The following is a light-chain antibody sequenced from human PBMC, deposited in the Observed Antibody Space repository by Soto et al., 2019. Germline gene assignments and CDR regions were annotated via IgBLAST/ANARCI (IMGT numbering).Light chain of an antibody. J-gene: IGKJ4*01. CDR2: GAS. V-gene: IGKV1-39*01. Sequence: DIQMTQSPSSLSASVGDRVTITCRASQTISTSLNWYQHKPGKAPKVLIFGASGLQSGVQSRFSGSGSGTDFTLTISSLQPEDFATYYCQQSYSAPLTFGGGTKVEIK. CDR1: QTISTS. CDR3: QQSYSAPLT.